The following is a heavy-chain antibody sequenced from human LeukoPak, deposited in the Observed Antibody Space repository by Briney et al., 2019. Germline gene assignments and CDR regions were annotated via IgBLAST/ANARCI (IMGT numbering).Heavy chain of an antibody. Sequence: GGSLRLSCAASGFIFSSYAMSWVRQAPGKGLEWISYISSSGETIYYADSMKGRFTISRDNAKNSLYLHINSLSAEDTAVYYCAGNLPVRNDGWPLFDYWGQGTLVTVSS. V-gene: IGHV3-48*03. J-gene: IGHJ4*02. CDR3: AGNLPVRNDGWPLFDY. D-gene: IGHD1-1*01. CDR2: ISSSGETI. CDR1: GFIFSSYA.